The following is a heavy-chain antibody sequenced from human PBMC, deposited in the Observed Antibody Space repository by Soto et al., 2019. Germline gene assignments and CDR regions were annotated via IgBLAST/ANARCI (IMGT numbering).Heavy chain of an antibody. CDR3: ARDRFRLYYYDSSGYYRPLDY. J-gene: IGHJ4*02. Sequence: SVKVSCKASGGTFSSYALSWVRKAPGQGLEWMGGIIPIFGTANYAQKFQGRVTITADESTSTAYMELSSLRSEDTAVYYCARDRFRLYYYDSSGYYRPLDYWGQGTLVTVSS. CDR2: IIPIFGTA. V-gene: IGHV1-69*13. D-gene: IGHD3-22*01. CDR1: GGTFSSYA.